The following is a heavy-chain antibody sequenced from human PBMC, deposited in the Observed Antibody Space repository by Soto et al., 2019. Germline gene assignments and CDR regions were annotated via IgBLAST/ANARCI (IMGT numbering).Heavy chain of an antibody. V-gene: IGHV3-13*01. J-gene: IGHJ4*02. CDR2: IGTAGDT. CDR1: GFTFSSYD. D-gene: IGHD3-3*01. CDR3: ARGSPLMPSIFEVVPSLYYFDY. Sequence: GGSLRLSCAASGFTFSSYDMHWVRQATGKGLEWVSAIGTAGDTYYPGSVKGRFTISRENAKNSLYLQMNSLRAGDTAVYYCARGSPLMPSIFEVVPSLYYFDYWGQGTLVTVSS.